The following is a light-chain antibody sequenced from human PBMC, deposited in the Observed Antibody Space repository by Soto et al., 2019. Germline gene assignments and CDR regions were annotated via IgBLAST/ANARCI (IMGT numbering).Light chain of an antibody. V-gene: IGLV2-8*01. CDR2: EVM. J-gene: IGLJ2*01. CDR1: SSDVGGYNY. CDR3: SSYTSSSTLVV. Sequence: QSVLTQPPSTSGSPGQSVTISCTGTSSDVGGYNYVSWYQQHPGKAPKLMIYEVMKRPSGVPDRFSGSKSGNTASLTVSGLQAEDEADYYCSSYTSSSTLVVFGGGTKLTVL.